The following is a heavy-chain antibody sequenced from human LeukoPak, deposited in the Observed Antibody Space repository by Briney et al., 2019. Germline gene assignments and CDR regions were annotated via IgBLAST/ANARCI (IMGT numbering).Heavy chain of an antibody. V-gene: IGHV4-34*01. Sequence: SETLSLTCAVYGGSFSGYYWSWIRQPPGKGLEWIGGINHSGSTYYNPSLKSRVTISVDTSKNQFSLQLSSVTAADTAVYYCARDDCSRTSCYFGVDVWGKGTTVTVSS. CDR3: ARDDCSRTSCYFGVDV. D-gene: IGHD2-2*01. CDR1: GGSFSGYY. J-gene: IGHJ6*04. CDR2: INHSGST.